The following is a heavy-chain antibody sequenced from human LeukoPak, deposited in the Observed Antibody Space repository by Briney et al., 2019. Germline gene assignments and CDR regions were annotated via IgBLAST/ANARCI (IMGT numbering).Heavy chain of an antibody. Sequence: SETLSFTCTVSGGSISSYYWSWIRQPPGKGLEWIGYIYYSGSTNYNPSLKSRVTISVDTSKNQFSLKLSSVTAADTAVYYCARAMARYYFDYWGQGTLVTVSS. CDR3: ARAMARYYFDY. J-gene: IGHJ4*02. V-gene: IGHV4-59*01. D-gene: IGHD3-10*01. CDR1: GGSISSYY. CDR2: IYYSGST.